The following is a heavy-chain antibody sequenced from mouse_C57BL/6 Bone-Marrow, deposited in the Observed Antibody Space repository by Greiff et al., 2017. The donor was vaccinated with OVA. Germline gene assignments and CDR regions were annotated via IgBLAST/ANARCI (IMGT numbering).Heavy chain of an antibody. CDR1: GYTFTSYW. CDR3: ARQVITTVVEGFDY. V-gene: IGHV1-7*01. CDR2: INPSSGYT. D-gene: IGHD1-1*01. J-gene: IGHJ2*01. Sequence: VQLQESGAELAKPGASVKLSCKASGYTFTSYWMHWVKQRPGQGLEWIGYINPSSGYTKYNQKFKDKATLTADKYSSTAYMQLSSLTYEDSAVYYCARQVITTVVEGFDYWGQGTTLTVSS.